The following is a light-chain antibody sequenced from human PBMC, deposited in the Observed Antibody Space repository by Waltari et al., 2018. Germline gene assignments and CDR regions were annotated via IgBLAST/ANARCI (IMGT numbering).Light chain of an antibody. CDR1: RGRIAPHY. CDR2: EDT. Sequence: NVILTQPHSVSEFPGKTVTITCTASRGRIAPHYVQWYQQRPGSGPTTVIYEDTQRPSGVPARFSGSIDSSSNSASLTISGLQPEDEADYYCQSYDDFDWIFGGGTKLTVL. CDR3: QSYDDFDWI. V-gene: IGLV6-57*02. J-gene: IGLJ3*02.